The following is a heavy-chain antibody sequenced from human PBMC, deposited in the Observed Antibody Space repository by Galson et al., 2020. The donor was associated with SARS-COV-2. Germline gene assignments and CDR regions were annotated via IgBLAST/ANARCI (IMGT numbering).Heavy chain of an antibody. CDR3: EHRPPNWNYGYLDY. Sequence: SGPTLVKPTQTLTLTCTFSGFSLSTRGVGVGWIRQPPGKALELLALIYWDDDKRYSPSLKSRLTITKDTSKNQVVLTMTNMDPMDTATYYCEHRPPNWNYGYLDYWGKGTLVTVSS. CDR2: IYWDDDK. V-gene: IGHV2-5*02. D-gene: IGHD1-7*01. J-gene: IGHJ4*02. CDR1: GFSLSTRGVG.